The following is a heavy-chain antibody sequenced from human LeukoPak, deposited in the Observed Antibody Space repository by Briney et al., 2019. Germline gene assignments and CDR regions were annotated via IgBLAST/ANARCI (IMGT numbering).Heavy chain of an antibody. CDR1: GYTLTELS. CDR2: FDPEDGET. J-gene: IGHJ4*02. V-gene: IGHV1-24*01. CDR3: ARAGGSYGDY. D-gene: IGHD1-26*01. Sequence: ASVKVSRKVSGYTLTELSMHWVRQAPGKGLEWMGGFDPEDGETIYAQKLQSRVTMTTDTSTSTAYMELRSLRSDDTAVYYCARAGGSYGDYWGQGTLVTVSS.